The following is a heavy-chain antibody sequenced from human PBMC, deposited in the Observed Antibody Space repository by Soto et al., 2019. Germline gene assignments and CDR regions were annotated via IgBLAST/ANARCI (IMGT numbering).Heavy chain of an antibody. D-gene: IGHD3-22*01. CDR3: ASGTYYYDSSGTEVYYFDY. V-gene: IGHV4-30-4*01. J-gene: IGHJ4*02. CDR2: IYYSGST. CDR1: GGSISSGDYY. Sequence: SETLSLTCTVSGGSISSGDYYWSWIRQPPGKGLEWIGYIYYSGSTYYNPSLKSRVTISVDTSKNQFSLKLSSVTAADTAVYYCASGTYYYDSSGTEVYYFDYWGQGTLVTVSS.